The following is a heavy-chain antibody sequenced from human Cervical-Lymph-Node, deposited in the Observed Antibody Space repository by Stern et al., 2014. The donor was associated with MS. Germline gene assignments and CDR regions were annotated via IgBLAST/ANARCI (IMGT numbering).Heavy chain of an antibody. Sequence: EVQLVQSGAEVKKPGESLKISCRTSGYTFSNFWIRWVRQMPGKGLEWMGVIYPADSDTTYSPSFQGQVTISADESISTAYLQWRSLKASDTAMYYCVRRRDSAGYDTFDLWGQGTMLIVSS. CDR1: GYTFSNFW. D-gene: IGHD3-22*01. CDR2: IYPADSDT. J-gene: IGHJ3*01. CDR3: VRRRDSAGYDTFDL. V-gene: IGHV5-51*01.